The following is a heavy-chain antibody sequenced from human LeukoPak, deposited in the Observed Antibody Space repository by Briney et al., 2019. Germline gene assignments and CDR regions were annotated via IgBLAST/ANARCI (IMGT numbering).Heavy chain of an antibody. CDR1: GFTFSSYD. Sequence: GGSLRLSCAASGFTFSSYDMNWVRQAPGKGLEWVSVISGSGGSTYHADSVKGRFTISRDNSKNTLYLQMNSLRVEDTAVYYCATDYWGSINYWGQGSLVTVSS. CDR2: ISGSGGST. D-gene: IGHD7-27*01. J-gene: IGHJ4*02. V-gene: IGHV3-23*01. CDR3: ATDYWGSINY.